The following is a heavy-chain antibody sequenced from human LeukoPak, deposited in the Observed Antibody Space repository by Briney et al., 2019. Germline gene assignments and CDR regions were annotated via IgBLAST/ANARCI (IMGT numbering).Heavy chain of an antibody. CDR2: ISGCGGA. V-gene: IGHV3-23*01. J-gene: IGHJ4*02. CDR3: AKSFAGAVAGSRGLDY. CDR1: GFTFSSYA. D-gene: IGHD6-19*01. Sequence: GGSLRLSCAASGFTFSSYAMSWVRQAPGKGLEWVSAISGCGGAYYADSVEGRITISRDNSKNTLYLQMNSLRAEDTAIYYCAKSFAGAVAGSRGLDYWGQGTLVTVSS.